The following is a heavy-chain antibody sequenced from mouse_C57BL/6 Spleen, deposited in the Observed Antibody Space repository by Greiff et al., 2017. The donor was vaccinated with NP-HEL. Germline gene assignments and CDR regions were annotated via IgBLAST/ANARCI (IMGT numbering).Heavy chain of an antibody. V-gene: IGHV7-3*01. J-gene: IGHJ3*01. CDR1: GFTFTDYY. CDR3: ARVDSFAY. CDR2: IRNKANGYTT. Sequence: EVQVVESGGGLVQPGGSLSLSCAASGFTFTDYYMSWVRQPPGKALEWLGFIRNKANGYTTEYSASVKGRFTISRDNSQSILYLQMNALRAEDSATYYCARVDSFAYWGQGTLVTVSA.